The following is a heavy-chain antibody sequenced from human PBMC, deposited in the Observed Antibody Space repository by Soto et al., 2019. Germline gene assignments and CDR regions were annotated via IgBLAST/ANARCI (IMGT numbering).Heavy chain of an antibody. CDR2: IYYTGNT. CDR3: VRGSYWRYYMDV. V-gene: IGHV4-39*01. Sequence: SETLSLTCTVSGGSISSSSYYWGWIRQPPGKGLEWIGAIYYTGNTYYNPSLKSRVTISVDTSKNQFSLKLSSVTAADTAVYYCVRGSYWRYYMDVWGKGTTVTVSS. D-gene: IGHD3-10*01. J-gene: IGHJ6*03. CDR1: GGSISSSSYY.